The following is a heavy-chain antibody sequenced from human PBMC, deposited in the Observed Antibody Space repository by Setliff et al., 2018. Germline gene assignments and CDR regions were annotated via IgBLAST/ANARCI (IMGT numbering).Heavy chain of an antibody. D-gene: IGHD3-22*01. V-gene: IGHV3-20*04. CDR1: GFTFDVYD. CDR2: INWNGDRT. CDR3: AKDRSRDYDDSSGYDH. J-gene: IGHJ4*02. Sequence: PGGSLRLSCAASGFTFDVYDLNWVRQAPGKGLEWVSSINWNGDRTGYADSVKGRFTISRDNAKSSLYLQMNRLRAEDTALYYCAKDRSRDYDDSSGYDHWGQGTLVTVSS.